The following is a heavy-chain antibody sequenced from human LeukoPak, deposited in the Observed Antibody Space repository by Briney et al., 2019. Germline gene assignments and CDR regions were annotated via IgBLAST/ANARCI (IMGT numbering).Heavy chain of an antibody. CDR1: GYSISGGYY. V-gene: IGHV4-38-2*01. D-gene: IGHD3-22*01. CDR2: IFRSGIS. Sequence: SETLSLTCAVSGYSISGGYYWGWIRQPPGKGLEWIGNIFRSGISHYNPSLSSRLTMSVDTSKNQFSLNLRSVTAADTAVYYCVRTTYYYDTSGHLGFDHWGQGTLVTVSS. J-gene: IGHJ4*02. CDR3: VRTTYYYDTSGHLGFDH.